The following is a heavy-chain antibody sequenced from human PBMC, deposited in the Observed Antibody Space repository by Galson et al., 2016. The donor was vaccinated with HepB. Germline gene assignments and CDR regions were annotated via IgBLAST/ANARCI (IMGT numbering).Heavy chain of an antibody. D-gene: IGHD3-9*01. Sequence: QSGAEVKKPGESLKISCKDSGHDFSSFWIGWVRQMPGRGLEWMGIIYPGDSDTRYSPSFQGQVTISADKSISTAYLQWSSLKASDTAMYYCARRGRYLDRDPTRNWGQGTMVTVSS. V-gene: IGHV5-51*01. J-gene: IGHJ4*02. CDR1: GHDFSSFW. CDR2: IYPGDSDT. CDR3: ARRGRYLDRDPTRN.